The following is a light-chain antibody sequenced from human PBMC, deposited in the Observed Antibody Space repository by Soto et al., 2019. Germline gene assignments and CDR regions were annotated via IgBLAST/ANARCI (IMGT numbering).Light chain of an antibody. V-gene: IGKV1-5*03. J-gene: IGKJ1*01. CDR3: QHYNSYSEA. CDR1: QTISSW. CDR2: KAS. Sequence: DIQMTQSASTLSGSVGDRVTITWRASQTISSWLAWYQQKKGKAPKLLIYKASTLKSGVPSRFSGSGYGTEFNLTISSLQPDDFATYYCQHYNSYSEAFGQGTKVDIK.